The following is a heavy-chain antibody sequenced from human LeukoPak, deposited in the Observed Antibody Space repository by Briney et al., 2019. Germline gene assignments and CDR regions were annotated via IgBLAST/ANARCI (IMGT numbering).Heavy chain of an antibody. CDR1: GFTFSSYS. J-gene: IGHJ5*02. Sequence: GGSLRLSCAASGFTFSSYSMNWVRQAPGKGLEWVSSISSSSSYIYYADSVKGRFTISSDNAKNSLYLQMNSLRAEDTAVYYWARALRFLEWLSPFDPWGQGTLVTVSS. CDR3: ARALRFLEWLSPFDP. D-gene: IGHD3-3*01. V-gene: IGHV3-21*01. CDR2: ISSSSSYI.